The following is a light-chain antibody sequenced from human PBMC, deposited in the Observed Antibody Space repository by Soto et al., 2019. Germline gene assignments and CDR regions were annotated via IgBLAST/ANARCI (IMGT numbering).Light chain of an antibody. CDR2: EVS. CDR1: SSDVGGYNY. CDR3: SSFTSINTWV. V-gene: IGLV2-14*01. J-gene: IGLJ3*02. Sequence: QSVLTQPASVSGSPGQSITISCTGTSSDVGGYNYVSWYQQHPGKAPKLMIYEVSNRPSGVSNRFSGSNSGNTASLTISGLQTEDGADYYCSSFTSINTWVFGGGTQLTFL.